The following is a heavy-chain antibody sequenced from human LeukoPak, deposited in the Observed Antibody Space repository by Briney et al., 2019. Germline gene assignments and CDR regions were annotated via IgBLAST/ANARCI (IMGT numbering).Heavy chain of an antibody. D-gene: IGHD2-2*01. CDR3: AKGVVPAATRGVDY. J-gene: IGHJ4*02. CDR1: GFTFSSYA. CDR2: ISGSGGST. V-gene: IGHV3-23*01. Sequence: GGSLRLSCAASGFTFSSYAMSWVRQAPGKGLEWVSAISGSGGSTYYADSVEGRFTISRDNSKNTLYLQMNSLRAEDTAVYYCAKGVVPAATRGVDYWGQGTLVTVSS.